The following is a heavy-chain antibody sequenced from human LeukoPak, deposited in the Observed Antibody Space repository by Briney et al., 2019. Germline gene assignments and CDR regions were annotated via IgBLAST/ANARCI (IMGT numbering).Heavy chain of an antibody. CDR2: ISYDGSNK. D-gene: IGHD3-22*01. J-gene: IGHJ4*02. CDR3: ARAVTYYYDSSGYYYFDY. CDR1: GFTFSSYG. V-gene: IGHV3-30*03. Sequence: GGSLRLSCAASGFTFSSYGMHWVRQAPGKGLEWVAVISYDGSNKYYADSVKGRFTISRDNSKNTLYLQMNSLRAEDTAVYYCARAVTYYYDSSGYYYFDYWGQGTLVTVSS.